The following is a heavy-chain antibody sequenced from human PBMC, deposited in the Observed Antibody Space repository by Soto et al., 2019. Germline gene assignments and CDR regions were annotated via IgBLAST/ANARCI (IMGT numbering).Heavy chain of an antibody. CDR3: ANCTSYPTWFGP. D-gene: IGHD2-2*01. V-gene: IGHV4-59*01. J-gene: IGHJ5*02. Sequence: QVQLQESGPGLVKPSETLSLTCTVSGGSISSDYWSWIRQSPGKGLEWIGYTYYIGNTNYNPSLESRATISLHRSKNQFSLKLTSVTAADTAVYYFANCTSYPTWFGPGGEGSLVTVSS. CDR1: GGSISSDY. CDR2: TYYIGNT.